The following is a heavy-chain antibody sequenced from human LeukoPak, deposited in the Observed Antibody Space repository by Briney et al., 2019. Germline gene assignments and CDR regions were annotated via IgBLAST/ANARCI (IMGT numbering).Heavy chain of an antibody. CDR3: ARGAPGRDDGLDI. Sequence: SETLSLTCTVFGGSFSGFYWTWIRQPPGRGLEWIGEITHTGSTNYNPSLMSRVTLSVDTSKNQFSLNLSSVTAADTTVYYCARGAPGRDDGLDIWGQGTMVTVSS. V-gene: IGHV4-34*01. J-gene: IGHJ3*02. CDR1: GGSFSGFY. CDR2: ITHTGST. D-gene: IGHD5-24*01.